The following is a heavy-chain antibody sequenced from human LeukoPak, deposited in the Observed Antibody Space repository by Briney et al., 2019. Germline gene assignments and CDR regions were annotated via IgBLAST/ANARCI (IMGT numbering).Heavy chain of an antibody. CDR3: ARGRGYDSGTYNYAFSDY. CDR2: IWYDGSNK. D-gene: IGHD3-22*01. CDR1: GFTFSSYS. Sequence: PGGSLRLSCAASGFTFSSYSMNWVRQAPGKGLEWVAVIWYDGSNKYYADSVKGRFTISRDNSKNTLYLQMNSLRAEDTAVYYCARGRGYDSGTYNYAFSDYWGQGTLVTVSS. V-gene: IGHV3-33*08. J-gene: IGHJ4*02.